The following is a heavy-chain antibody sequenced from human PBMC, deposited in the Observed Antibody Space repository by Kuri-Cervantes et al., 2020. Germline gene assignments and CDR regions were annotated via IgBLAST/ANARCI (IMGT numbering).Heavy chain of an antibody. J-gene: IGHJ4*02. Sequence: LSLTCTVSGGSISSYYWSWVRQAPGKGLEWVSGISWNGGSVGYADSVKGRFTISRDNAENSLYLQMNDLRPEDTAFYYCAKSRDPYGSGSFFDYWGQGTLVTVSS. D-gene: IGHD3-10*01. CDR2: ISWNGGSV. CDR3: AKSRDPYGSGSFFDY. CDR1: GGSISSYY. V-gene: IGHV3-9*01.